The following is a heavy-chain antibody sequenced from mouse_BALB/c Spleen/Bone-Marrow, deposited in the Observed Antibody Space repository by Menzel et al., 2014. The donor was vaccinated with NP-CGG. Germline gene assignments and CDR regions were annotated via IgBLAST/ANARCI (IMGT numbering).Heavy chain of an antibody. CDR3: ARVYGWYFDV. V-gene: IGHV5-6-3*01. D-gene: IGHD1-1*01. Sequence: EVKVVESGGGLVQPGGSLKLSCVASGFTFSSYGMFWVRQTPDKRLELVATINNNGGSTYCPDSVKGQFTISRDNAKNTLYLQMSSLKSEDTAMYYCARVYGWYFDVWGAGTTVTVSS. CDR2: INNNGGST. J-gene: IGHJ1*01. CDR1: GFTFSSYG.